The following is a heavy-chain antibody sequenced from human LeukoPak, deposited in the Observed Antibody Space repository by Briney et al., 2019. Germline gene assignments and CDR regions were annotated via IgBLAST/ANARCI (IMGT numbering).Heavy chain of an antibody. Sequence: GRSLRLSCAASGFTFDDYAIHWVRQAPGKGLEWVSGISWNSGSIGYADSVKGRFTISRDNAKNSLYLQMNSLRVEDTALYYCARDFIVVVPAAIMGIFDYWGQGTLVTVSS. V-gene: IGHV3-9*01. CDR2: ISWNSGSI. J-gene: IGHJ4*02. CDR3: ARDFIVVVPAAIMGIFDY. D-gene: IGHD2-2*01. CDR1: GFTFDDYA.